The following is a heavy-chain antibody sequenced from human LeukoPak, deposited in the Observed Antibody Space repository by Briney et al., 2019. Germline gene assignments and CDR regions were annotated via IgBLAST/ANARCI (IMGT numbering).Heavy chain of an antibody. J-gene: IGHJ4*02. CDR3: ARVMRGSQFDY. CDR2: ISDGGNT. Sequence: ASETLTLTCAVSGYSITSDYYWGWIRQSPGKGLEWIGSISDGGNTYYNSSLESRVTISRDTAKNQFSLKLTSVTASDTAVYYCARVMRGSQFDYWGQGTLATVSS. CDR1: GYSITSDYY. V-gene: IGHV4-38-2*01. D-gene: IGHD3-16*01.